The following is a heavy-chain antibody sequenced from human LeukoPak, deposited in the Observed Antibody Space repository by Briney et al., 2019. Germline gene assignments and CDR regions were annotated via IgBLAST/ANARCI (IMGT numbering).Heavy chain of an antibody. V-gene: IGHV3-23*01. Sequence: GGSLRLSCAASGFTFSSYAMSWVRQAPGKGLEWVSAISGSGGSTYYAGSVKGRFTISRDNSKNTLYLQMNSLRAEDTAVYYCARSFSSSWLFDYWGQGTLVTVSS. CDR3: ARSFSSSWLFDY. J-gene: IGHJ4*02. CDR1: GFTFSSYA. D-gene: IGHD6-13*01. CDR2: ISGSGGST.